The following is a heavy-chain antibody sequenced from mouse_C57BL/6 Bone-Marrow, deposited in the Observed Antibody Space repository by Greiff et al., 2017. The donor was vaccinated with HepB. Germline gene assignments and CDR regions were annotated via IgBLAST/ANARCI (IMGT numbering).Heavy chain of an antibody. V-gene: IGHV1-72*01. Sequence: QVQLQQPGAELVMPGASVKLSCKASGYTFTSYWMHWVKQRPGRGLEWIGRIDPNSGGTKYNEKFKSKATLTVDKPSSTAYMQLSSLTSEDSAVYYCARRDYYGSSYWYFDVWGTGTTVTVSS. J-gene: IGHJ1*03. CDR1: GYTFTSYW. CDR3: ARRDYYGSSYWYFDV. D-gene: IGHD1-1*01. CDR2: IDPNSGGT.